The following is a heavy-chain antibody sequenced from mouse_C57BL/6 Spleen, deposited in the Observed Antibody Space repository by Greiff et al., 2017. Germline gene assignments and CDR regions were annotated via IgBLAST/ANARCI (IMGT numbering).Heavy chain of an antibody. Sequence: VKLMESGAELVRPGTSVKVSCKASGYAFTNYLIEWVKQRPGQGLEWIGVINPGSGGTNYNEKFKGKATLTADKSSSTAYMQLSSLTSEDSAVYFCARATVVAYYAMDYWGQGTSVTVSS. J-gene: IGHJ4*01. CDR2: INPGSGGT. CDR1: GYAFTNYL. V-gene: IGHV1-54*01. CDR3: ARATVVAYYAMDY. D-gene: IGHD1-1*01.